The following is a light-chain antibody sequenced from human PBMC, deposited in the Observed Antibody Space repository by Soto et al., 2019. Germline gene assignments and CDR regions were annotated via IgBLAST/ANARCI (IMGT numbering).Light chain of an antibody. CDR1: QSVLYSSNNKNY. CDR3: QQYYSTPIP. V-gene: IGKV4-1*01. Sequence: DIVMTQSPDSLAVSLGERATINCKSSQSVLYSSNNKNYLAWYQQKPGQPPKLLIYWASTRESGVPDRCSGSGSGTDFTLTISSLQAEDVAVYYCQQYYSTPIPFGQGTRLEIK. J-gene: IGKJ5*01. CDR2: WAS.